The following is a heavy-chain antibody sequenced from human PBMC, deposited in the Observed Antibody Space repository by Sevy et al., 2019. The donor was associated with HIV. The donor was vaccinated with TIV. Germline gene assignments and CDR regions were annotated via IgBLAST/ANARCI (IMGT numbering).Heavy chain of an antibody. CDR1: GFTFSSHW. V-gene: IGHV3-74*01. J-gene: IGHJ3*02. CDR2: LNYDGSYT. D-gene: IGHD3-16*01. Sequence: GGSLRLSCAASGFTFSSHWMQWVRQAPGKGLVWVSRLNYDGSYTNYADSVKGRFTISRDNAKSTLNLQMNSLRAEDTALYYCARSKVGVGDAFDIWGQGTMVTVSS. CDR3: ARSKVGVGDAFDI.